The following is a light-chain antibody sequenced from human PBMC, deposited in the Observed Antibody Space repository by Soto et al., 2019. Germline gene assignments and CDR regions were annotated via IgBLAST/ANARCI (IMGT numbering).Light chain of an antibody. Sequence: EIVLTQSPATLSFSPGERATLSCRASQSVSSSLAWYQQKPGQAPRLLIYDASNRATGIPARLSGSGSGTDFTLTISSLEPEDFAVYYCQQRTKWRTFGQGTKVDIK. V-gene: IGKV3-11*01. CDR1: QSVSSS. J-gene: IGKJ1*01. CDR3: QQRTKWRT. CDR2: DAS.